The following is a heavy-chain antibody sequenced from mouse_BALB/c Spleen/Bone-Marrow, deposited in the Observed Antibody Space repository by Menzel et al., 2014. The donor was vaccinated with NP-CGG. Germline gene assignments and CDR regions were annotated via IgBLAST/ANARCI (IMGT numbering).Heavy chain of an antibody. CDR1: GFTFSSYT. D-gene: IGHD2-1*01. J-gene: IGHJ2*01. CDR3: ARQIYFPYFDY. V-gene: IGHV5-12-2*01. CDR2: ISNGGGST. Sequence: VQLKDSGGGLVQPGGSLKLSCAASGFTFSSYTMSWVRQTPEKRLEWVAYISNGGGSTYYPDTVKGRFTISRDNAKNTLYLQMSSLKSEDTATYYCARQIYFPYFDYWGQGTTLTVSS.